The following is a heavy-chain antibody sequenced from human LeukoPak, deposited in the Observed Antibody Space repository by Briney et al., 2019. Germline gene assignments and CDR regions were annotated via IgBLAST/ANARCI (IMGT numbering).Heavy chain of an antibody. D-gene: IGHD3-3*01. J-gene: IGHJ4*02. Sequence: GASVTVSCKASGYTFTSYGISWVRQAPGQGLEWMGWISAYNGNTNYAQKLQGRVTMTTDTSTSTAYMELRSLRSDDTAVYYCARVGPRGYYDFWSGGWGQGTLVTVSS. V-gene: IGHV1-18*01. CDR3: ARVGPRGYYDFWSGG. CDR1: GYTFTSYG. CDR2: ISAYNGNT.